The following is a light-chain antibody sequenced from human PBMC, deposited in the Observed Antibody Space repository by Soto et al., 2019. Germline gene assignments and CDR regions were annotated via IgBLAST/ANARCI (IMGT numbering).Light chain of an antibody. Sequence: QSVLTQPPSASGTPGQRVTISCSGSSSNIGSNTVNMYQQLPGTTPKLLIYSNNQRPSGVPARFSGCKSGTSASLAISGLQSEDEADYYCPAWDDSLNGPGVFGGGTKLTVL. CDR2: SNN. CDR3: PAWDDSLNGPGV. V-gene: IGLV1-44*01. CDR1: SSNIGSNT. J-gene: IGLJ2*01.